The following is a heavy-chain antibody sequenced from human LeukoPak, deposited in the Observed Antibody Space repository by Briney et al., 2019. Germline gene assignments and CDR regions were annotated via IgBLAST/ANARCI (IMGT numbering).Heavy chain of an antibody. Sequence: SETLTLTCTVSAGPISSSSYYWSRIPQPPGQGLEWIVHIYYSGSTYYNPSLKNPVTISVGTSKNQFSLKLSCGAAADTAVYYCARDHFGTQGDLGWFDRWGQGTLVTVSS. CDR2: IYYSGST. CDR3: ARDHFGTQGDLGWFDR. V-gene: IGHV4-39*07. D-gene: IGHD3-10*01. CDR1: AGPISSSSYY. J-gene: IGHJ5*02.